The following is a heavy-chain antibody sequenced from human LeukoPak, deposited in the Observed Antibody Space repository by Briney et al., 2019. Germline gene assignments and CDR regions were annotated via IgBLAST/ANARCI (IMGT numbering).Heavy chain of an antibody. D-gene: IGHD6-13*01. V-gene: IGHV4-59*01. J-gene: IGHJ4*02. CDR2: IYYSEST. CDR1: GGSISSYY. CDR3: ARGRASSSWYYFDY. Sequence: SETLSLTCTVSGGSISSYYWSWIRQPPGKGLEWIGYIYYSESTNYNPSLKSRVTISVDTSKNQFSLKLSSVTAADTAVYYCARGRASSSWYYFDYWGQGTLVTVSS.